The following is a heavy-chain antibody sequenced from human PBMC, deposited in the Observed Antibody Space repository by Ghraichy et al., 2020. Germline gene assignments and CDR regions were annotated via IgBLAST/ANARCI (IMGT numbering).Heavy chain of an antibody. CDR1: GFSFDGYN. V-gene: IGHV3-48*02. D-gene: IGHD2-21*01. Sequence: GGSLRLSCVGSGFSFDGYNMNWVRQAPGKSLEWVSYITISSRNIAYVDSVRGRFTISRDNAQNSLYLQMKSLRDEDTAVYYCARASMGVRYFYSDGMDFWGQGPTLPVSS. CDR3: ARASMGVRYFYSDGMDF. J-gene: IGHJ6*02. CDR2: ITISSRNI.